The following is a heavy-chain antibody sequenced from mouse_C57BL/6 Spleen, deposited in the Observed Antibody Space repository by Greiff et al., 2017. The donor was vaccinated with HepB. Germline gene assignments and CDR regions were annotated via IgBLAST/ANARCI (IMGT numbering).Heavy chain of an antibody. V-gene: IGHV5-12*01. CDR2: ISNGGGST. Sequence: DVHLVESGGGLVQPGGSLKLSCAASGFTFSDYYMYWVRQTPEKRLEWVAYISNGGGSTYYPDTVKGRFTISRDNAKNTLYLQMSRLKSEDTAMYYGARLGVRGYDFDYWGQGTTLTVSS. CDR3: ARLGVRGYDFDY. J-gene: IGHJ2*01. CDR1: GFTFSDYY. D-gene: IGHD2-1*01.